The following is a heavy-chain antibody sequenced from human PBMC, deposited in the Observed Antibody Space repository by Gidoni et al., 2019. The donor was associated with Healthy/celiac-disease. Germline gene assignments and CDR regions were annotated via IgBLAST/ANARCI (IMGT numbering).Heavy chain of an antibody. CDR3: ARDGIIVGATPGERGWFDP. CDR1: GGTFSRYA. V-gene: IGHV1-69*01. J-gene: IGHJ5*02. CDR2: IIPIFGTA. Sequence: QVQLVQSGAEVKKPGSSVKVPCKASGGTFSRYAICWVRQAPGQGLEWMGGIIPIFGTANYAQKFQGRVTITADESTSTAYMELSSLRSEDTAVYYCARDGIIVGATPGERGWFDPWGQGTLVTVSS. D-gene: IGHD1-26*01.